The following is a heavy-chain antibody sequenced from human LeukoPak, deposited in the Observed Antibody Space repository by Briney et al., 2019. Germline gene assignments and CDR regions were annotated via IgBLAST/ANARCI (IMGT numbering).Heavy chain of an antibody. CDR2: IKSKTDGGTT. D-gene: IGHD3-16*01. Sequence: GGSLRLSCAASGFTFSNAWMSWVRQAPGKGLEWVGRIKSKTDGGTTDYAAPVKGRFTISRDDSKNTMYLQMNSLKTEDTAVYYCTTGSWGRYFDYWGQGTLVTVSS. V-gene: IGHV3-15*01. CDR3: TTGSWGRYFDY. CDR1: GFTFSNAW. J-gene: IGHJ4*02.